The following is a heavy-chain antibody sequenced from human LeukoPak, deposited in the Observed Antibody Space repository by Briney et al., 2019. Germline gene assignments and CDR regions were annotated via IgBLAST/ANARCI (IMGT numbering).Heavy chain of an antibody. V-gene: IGHV3-23*01. D-gene: IGHD6-13*01. CDR1: GFTFSSYA. Sequence: PGGSLRLSCAASGFTFSSYAMSWVRQAPGKGLKWVSAISGSGGSTYYADSVKGRFTISRENSQNTLYLQMNSMRAEDTAVYYCAKVQSSSWYYFDYWGQGTLVTVS. J-gene: IGHJ4*02. CDR2: ISGSGGST. CDR3: AKVQSSSWYYFDY.